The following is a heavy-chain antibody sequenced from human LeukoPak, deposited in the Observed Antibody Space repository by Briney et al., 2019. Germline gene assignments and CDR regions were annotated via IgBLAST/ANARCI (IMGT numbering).Heavy chain of an antibody. D-gene: IGHD4-17*01. CDR2: ISSSGRTI. J-gene: IGHJ4*02. CDR1: GFTFSSYE. V-gene: IGHV3-48*03. Sequence: PGGSLRLSCAASGFTFSSYEMNWVRQAPGKGLEWVSYISSSGRTIYYADSGKGRFTISRDNAKSSLFLQMNSLRAEDTAVYYCARVPGLRGNYWGQGTLVTVSS. CDR3: ARVPGLRGNY.